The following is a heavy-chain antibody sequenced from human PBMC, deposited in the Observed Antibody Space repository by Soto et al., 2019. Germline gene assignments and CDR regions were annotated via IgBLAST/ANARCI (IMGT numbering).Heavy chain of an antibody. CDR1: GFTFSGSA. V-gene: IGHV3-73*01. CDR3: TSPGYCSSTSCPGPVYYYYGMDV. D-gene: IGHD2-2*01. CDR2: IRSKANSYAT. J-gene: IGHJ6*02. Sequence: GGSLRLSCAASGFTFSGSAMHWVRQASGKGLEWVGRIRSKANSYATAYAASVKGRFTISRDDSKNTAYLQMNSLKTEDTAVYYCTSPGYCSSTSCPGPVYYYYGMDVWGQGTTVTVSS.